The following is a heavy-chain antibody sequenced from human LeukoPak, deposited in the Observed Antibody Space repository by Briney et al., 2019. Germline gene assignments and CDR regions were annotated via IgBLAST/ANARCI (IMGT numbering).Heavy chain of an antibody. V-gene: IGHV5-51*01. J-gene: IGHJ5*02. CDR1: GYSFTNYW. D-gene: IGHD6-13*01. Sequence: GESLKISCKGSGYSFTNYWIGWVRQMPGKGLEWMGIIYPGDSDTKYSPSFQGQVTIPADKSISTAYPQWSSLKASDTAMYYCARRGIAAAGTADWFDPWGQGTLVTVSS. CDR2: IYPGDSDT. CDR3: ARRGIAAAGTADWFDP.